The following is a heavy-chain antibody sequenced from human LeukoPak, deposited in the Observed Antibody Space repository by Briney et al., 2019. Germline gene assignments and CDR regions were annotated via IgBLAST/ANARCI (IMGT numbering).Heavy chain of an antibody. CDR3: AKDPHYYGSGRYYFDY. V-gene: IGHV3-30*02. CDR2: IRYDGSNK. CDR1: GFTFSSFG. J-gene: IGHJ4*02. Sequence: GGSLRLSCAASGFTFSSFGMHWVRQAPSKGLEWVAFIRYDGSNKYYADSVKGRFTISRDNSKNTLYLQMNSLRAEDTAVYYCAKDPHYYGSGRYYFDYWGQGTLVTVSS. D-gene: IGHD3-10*01.